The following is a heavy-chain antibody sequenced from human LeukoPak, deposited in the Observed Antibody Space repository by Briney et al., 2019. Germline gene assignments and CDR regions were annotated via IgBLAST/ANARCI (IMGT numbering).Heavy chain of an antibody. CDR2: IKSDGKT. Sequence: PGGSLRLSCAASGFTFSSYSMNWVRQAPGKGLVWVSRIKSDGKTNYADSVKGRFTISRDNAKNTVSLQMNSLRAEDTGVYYCARAPSEIGGYYPEYFRHWGQGTLVTVSS. D-gene: IGHD3-22*01. CDR3: ARAPSEIGGYYPEYFRH. CDR1: GFTFSSYS. J-gene: IGHJ1*01. V-gene: IGHV3-74*01.